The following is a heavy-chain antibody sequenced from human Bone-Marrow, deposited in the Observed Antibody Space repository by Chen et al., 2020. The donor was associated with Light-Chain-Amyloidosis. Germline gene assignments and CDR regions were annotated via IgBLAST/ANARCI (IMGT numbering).Heavy chain of an antibody. CDR2: IIPIFGTA. V-gene: IGHV1-69*01. CDR3: ARDRGRYCTNGVCYIPPVAGNYYYYGMDV. J-gene: IGHJ6*02. Sequence: QVQLVQSGAEVKKPGSSVKVSCKASGGTFSSYAISWVRQAPGQGLEWMGGIIPIFGTANYAQKFQGRVTITADESTSTAYMELSSLGSEDTAVYYCARDRGRYCTNGVCYIPPVAGNYYYYGMDVWGQGTTVTVSS. D-gene: IGHD2-8*01. CDR1: GGTFSSYA.